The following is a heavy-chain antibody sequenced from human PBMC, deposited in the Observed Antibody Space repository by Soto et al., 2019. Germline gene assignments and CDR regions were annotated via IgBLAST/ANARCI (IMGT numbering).Heavy chain of an antibody. CDR1: GFTFSMYA. CDR2: ISYDGSDK. D-gene: IGHD3-22*01. V-gene: IGHV3-30-3*01. J-gene: IGHJ4*02. Sequence: GGSLRLSCAASGFTFSMYAMHWVRQAPGKGPEWVAVISYDGSDKYYADSVKGRFTVSRDNSKNTQYLQMNSLRAEDTAVYYCARGRNYYDSSGYYFDYWGQGALVTVSS. CDR3: ARGRNYYDSSGYYFDY.